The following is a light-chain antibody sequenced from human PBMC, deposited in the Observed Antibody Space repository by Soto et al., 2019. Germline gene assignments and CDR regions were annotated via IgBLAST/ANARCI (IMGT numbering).Light chain of an antibody. CDR3: QQANSVSWT. J-gene: IGKJ1*01. CDR2: AAS. CDR1: QGCSSW. V-gene: IGKV1-12*01. Sequence: DIQMTQSPSTLSASVGDRVTITCRASQGCSSWLAWYQQKPGKAPTLLIDAASSLHRGGPSRFSGSGSGTDFTLTSSSLQPEDSATYYCQQANSVSWTFGQGTKVDIK.